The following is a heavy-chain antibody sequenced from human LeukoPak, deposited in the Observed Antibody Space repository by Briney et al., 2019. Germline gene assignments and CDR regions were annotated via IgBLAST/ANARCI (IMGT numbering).Heavy chain of an antibody. Sequence: PGGSLRLSCAASGFTFDDYAMHWVRQAPGKGLEWVSLISGDGGSTYYADSVKGRFTISRDNSKNSLYLQMNSLRTEDTALYYCAKDGEVWYYCDSSGYSDYWGQGTLVTVSS. J-gene: IGHJ4*02. D-gene: IGHD3-22*01. CDR2: ISGDGGST. CDR3: AKDGEVWYYCDSSGYSDY. CDR1: GFTFDDYA. V-gene: IGHV3-43*02.